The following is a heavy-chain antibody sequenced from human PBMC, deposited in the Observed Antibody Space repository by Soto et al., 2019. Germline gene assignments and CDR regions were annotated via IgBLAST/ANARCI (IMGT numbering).Heavy chain of an antibody. J-gene: IGHJ4*02. V-gene: IGHV1-58*01. Sequence: SVKVSCKASGFTFTSSAVRWVRQARGQRLEWIGWIVVGSGNTNYAQKFQERVTITRDMSTSTAYMELSSLRSEDTAVYYCAAGRSGFPFDYWGQGTLVTVSS. CDR1: GFTFTSSA. D-gene: IGHD3-22*01. CDR3: AAGRSGFPFDY. CDR2: IVVGSGNT.